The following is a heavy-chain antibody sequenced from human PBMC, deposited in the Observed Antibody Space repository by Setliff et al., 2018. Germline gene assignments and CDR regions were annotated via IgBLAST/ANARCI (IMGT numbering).Heavy chain of an antibody. CDR3: ARVESMVRGKNILRHFDY. J-gene: IGHJ4*02. CDR2: ISAYNGNT. V-gene: IGHV1-18*01. CDR1: GYTFTSYG. D-gene: IGHD3-10*01. Sequence: ASGKVSCKASGYTFTSYGISWVRQAPGQGLEWMGWISAYNGNTNYAQKLQGRVTMTTDTSTSTAYMELGSLTTDDTAVYYCARVESMVRGKNILRHFDYWGQGIQVTVSS.